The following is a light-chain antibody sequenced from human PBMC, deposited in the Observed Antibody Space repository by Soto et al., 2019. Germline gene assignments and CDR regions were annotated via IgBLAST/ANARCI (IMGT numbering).Light chain of an antibody. CDR2: GAS. CDR1: QGIANH. V-gene: IGKV1-27*01. Sequence: DIRMTQSPSSLSVSREDRVTITCRASQGIANHLAWYHQKPVKVPNLLIYGASTLQSGVPSRFSGSGSGTDFTLTINNLQPEDVATYYCQKYDRAPFTFGPGTKVDIK. J-gene: IGKJ3*01. CDR3: QKYDRAPFT.